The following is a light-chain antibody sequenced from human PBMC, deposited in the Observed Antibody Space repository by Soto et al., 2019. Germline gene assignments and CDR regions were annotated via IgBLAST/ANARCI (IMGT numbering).Light chain of an antibody. CDR1: QSISDW. Sequence: DIPMTQSPFTLSASVGDRVTITFRASQSISDWLAWYQQKPGKAPKLLIYAASSLQSGVPSRFSGSGSGTDFTLTISSLQPEDFATYYCQQSYSTPPITFGQGTRLEIK. CDR2: AAS. J-gene: IGKJ5*01. V-gene: IGKV1-39*01. CDR3: QQSYSTPPIT.